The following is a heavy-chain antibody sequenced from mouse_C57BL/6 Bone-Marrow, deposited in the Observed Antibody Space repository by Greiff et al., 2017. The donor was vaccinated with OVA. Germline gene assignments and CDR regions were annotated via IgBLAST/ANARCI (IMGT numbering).Heavy chain of an antibody. V-gene: IGHV5-9-1*02. CDR2: ISSGGDYI. CDR3: TREAYYYGSFAY. CDR1: GFTFSSYA. D-gene: IGHD1-1*01. Sequence: EVQGVESGEGLVKPGGSLKLSCAASGFTFSSYAMSWVRQTPEKRLEWVAYISSGGDYIYYADTVKGRFTISRDNARNTLYLQMSSLKSEDTAMYYCTREAYYYGSFAYWGQGTLVTVSA. J-gene: IGHJ3*01.